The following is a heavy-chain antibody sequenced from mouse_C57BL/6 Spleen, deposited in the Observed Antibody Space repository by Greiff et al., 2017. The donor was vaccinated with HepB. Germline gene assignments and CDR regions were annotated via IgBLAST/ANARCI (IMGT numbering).Heavy chain of an antibody. Sequence: QVQLKQSGPELVKPGASVKISCKASGYAFSSSWMNWVKQRPGKGLEWIGRIYPGDGDTNYNGKFKGKATLTADKSSSTAYMQLSSLTSEDSAVYFCARPYSNSWYFDVWGTGTTVTVSS. V-gene: IGHV1-82*01. CDR2: IYPGDGDT. J-gene: IGHJ1*03. CDR1: GYAFSSSW. D-gene: IGHD2-5*01. CDR3: ARPYSNSWYFDV.